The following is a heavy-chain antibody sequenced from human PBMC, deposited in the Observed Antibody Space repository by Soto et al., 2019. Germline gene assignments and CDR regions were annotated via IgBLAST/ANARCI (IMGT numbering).Heavy chain of an antibody. CDR1: GFAFSSST. D-gene: IGHD4-17*01. J-gene: IGHJ4*02. CDR3: ARGSYGDYSD. Sequence: EVQLVESGGGLVKPGESLRLSCTASGFAFSSSTMNWVRQAPGKGREWVSSISSDSAYIYYAGSVKGRFTISRDNAKNSLFLQMNSLRAEDTAVYYCARGSYGDYSDWGQGTLVTVSS. CDR2: ISSDSAYI. V-gene: IGHV3-21*01.